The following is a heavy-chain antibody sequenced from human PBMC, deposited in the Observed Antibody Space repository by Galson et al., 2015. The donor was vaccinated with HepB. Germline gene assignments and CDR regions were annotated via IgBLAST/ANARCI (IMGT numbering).Heavy chain of an antibody. J-gene: IGHJ3*02. V-gene: IGHV3-30*04. CDR1: GFTFSSYI. CDR2: ISDDGSNK. CDR3: ARDGPNVGYSYGQLRPDAFDI. Sequence: SLRLSCAASGFTFSSYIMHWVRQAPGKGLGWVAVISDDGSNKDYADYVKGRLTISRDNSKNTLYLQMNSLRAEDTAVYYCARDGPNVGYSYGQLRPDAFDIWGQGTLVTVSS. D-gene: IGHD5-18*01.